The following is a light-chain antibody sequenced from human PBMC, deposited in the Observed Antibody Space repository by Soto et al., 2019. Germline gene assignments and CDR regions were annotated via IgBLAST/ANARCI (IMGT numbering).Light chain of an antibody. CDR2: EGS. CDR3: CSYAGSGTDNYV. J-gene: IGLJ1*01. Sequence: QSALTQPASVSGSPGQSITISCTGTSSDVGSYNLVSWYQQHPGKAPKNIIYEGSKRPSGVSNRFSGSKSGNTASLTISGLQAEDEADYYCCSYAGSGTDNYVFGSGTKVTVL. V-gene: IGLV2-23*01. CDR1: SSDVGSYNL.